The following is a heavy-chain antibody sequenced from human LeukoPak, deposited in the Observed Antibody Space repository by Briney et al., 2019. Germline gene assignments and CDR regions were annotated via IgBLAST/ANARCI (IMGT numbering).Heavy chain of an antibody. V-gene: IGHV1-18*04. CDR1: GYTFTGYY. Sequence: ASVKVSCKASGYTFTGYYMHWVRQAPGQGLEWMGWISAYNGNTNYAQKLQGRVTMTTDTSTSTAYMELRSLRSDDTAVYYCARGYYYDSSGYQDNAFDIWGQGTMVTVSS. CDR2: ISAYNGNT. D-gene: IGHD3-22*01. J-gene: IGHJ3*02. CDR3: ARGYYYDSSGYQDNAFDI.